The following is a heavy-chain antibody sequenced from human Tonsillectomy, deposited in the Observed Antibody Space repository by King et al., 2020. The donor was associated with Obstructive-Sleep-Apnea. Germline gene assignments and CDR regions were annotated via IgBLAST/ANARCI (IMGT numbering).Heavy chain of an antibody. CDR2: IRHDGSNI. J-gene: IGHJ4*02. Sequence: VQLVESGGGVVQPGRSLTLSCEASGFTFSAYGMHWVRQAPGKGLEWVAFIRHDGSNIYYAAFAKGRFTISRDNSKRTLSLQMNSLRPEDTAVFYCAKERIESHWLIPRGLGQWGQGTLVTVSS. V-gene: IGHV3-30*02. D-gene: IGHD6-19*01. CDR3: AKERIESHWLIPRGLGQ. CDR1: GFTFSAYG.